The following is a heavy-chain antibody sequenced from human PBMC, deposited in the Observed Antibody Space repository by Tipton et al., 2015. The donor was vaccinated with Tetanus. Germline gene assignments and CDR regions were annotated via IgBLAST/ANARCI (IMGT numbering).Heavy chain of an antibody. J-gene: IGHJ4*02. Sequence: TLSLTCTVSGGSISSGGYYWTWIRQHPGKCLEWIGDIYYSGSTYYNPSLKSRVSISVDTSNNQFSVNLNSVTAADTAVYYCARDQARGARGWNYFDYWGQGALVTVSS. CDR1: GGSISSGGYY. V-gene: IGHV4-31*03. CDR3: ARDQARGARGWNYFDY. CDR2: IYYSGST. D-gene: IGHD1-26*01.